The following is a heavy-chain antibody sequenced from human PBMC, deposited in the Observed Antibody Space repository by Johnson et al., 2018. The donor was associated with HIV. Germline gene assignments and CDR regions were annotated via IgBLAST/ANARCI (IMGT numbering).Heavy chain of an antibody. CDR3: AKVVTSGSGWQDDAFDI. V-gene: IGHV3-66*03. Sequence: EQLVESGGGLIQPGGSLRVSCAASGFSVSGNYMSWVRQAPGKGLEWVSSIYVGGNTYSADSVKGRFPISRDNSENTLYLQMNSLGAEDTAVYYRAKVVTSGSGWQDDAFDIWGQGTMFTVSS. J-gene: IGHJ3*02. CDR1: GFSVSGNY. CDR2: IYVGGNT. D-gene: IGHD6-25*01.